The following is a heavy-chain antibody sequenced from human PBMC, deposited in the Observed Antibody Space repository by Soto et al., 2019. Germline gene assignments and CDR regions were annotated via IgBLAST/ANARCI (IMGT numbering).Heavy chain of an antibody. Sequence: GESLKISCKSSVYSFSSYWIAWVRLMPGKGLEWMGSIYPDDSDTKYSPSFQGQVTISADKSISAAYLQWSSLKASDTAIYYCARNSLTGYYNYYYSMDVWGQGTTVTVS. D-gene: IGHD3-9*01. J-gene: IGHJ6*02. CDR1: VYSFSSYW. CDR3: ARNSLTGYYNYYYSMDV. CDR2: IYPDDSDT. V-gene: IGHV5-51*01.